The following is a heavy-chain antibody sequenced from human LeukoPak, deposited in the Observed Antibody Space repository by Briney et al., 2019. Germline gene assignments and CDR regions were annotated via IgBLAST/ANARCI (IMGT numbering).Heavy chain of an antibody. Sequence: GGSLRLSCAASGFTFSSYAMSWVRQAPGKGLEWVSAISGSGGSTYYADSVKGRFTISRDNSKNTLYLQMNSLRAEDTAVYYCAKVAPRDYDSSGYGPFDYWGQGTLVTVSS. J-gene: IGHJ4*02. CDR2: ISGSGGST. D-gene: IGHD3-22*01. CDR3: AKVAPRDYDSSGYGPFDY. CDR1: GFTFSSYA. V-gene: IGHV3-23*01.